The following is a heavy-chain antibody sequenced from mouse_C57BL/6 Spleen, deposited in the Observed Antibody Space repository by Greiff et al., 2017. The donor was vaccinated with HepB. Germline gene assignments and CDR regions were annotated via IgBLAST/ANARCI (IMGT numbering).Heavy chain of an antibody. CDR1: GYTFTSYW. CDR3: ASPLTGDYAMDY. D-gene: IGHD4-1*01. Sequence: VQLQQPGAELVKPGASVKMSCKASGYTFTSYWITWVKQRPGQGLEWIGDIYPGSGSTNYNEKFKSKATMTVDTSSSTAYMQLSSLTSEDSAVYYCASPLTGDYAMDYWGQGTSVTVSS. J-gene: IGHJ4*01. CDR2: IYPGSGST. V-gene: IGHV1-55*01.